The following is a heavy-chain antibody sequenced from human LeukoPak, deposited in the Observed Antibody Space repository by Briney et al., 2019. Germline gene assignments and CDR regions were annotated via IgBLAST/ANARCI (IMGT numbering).Heavy chain of an antibody. CDR2: IKQDGSEK. Sequence: PGGSLRLSCAASGFTFSSYWMSWVRQAPGKGLEWVANIKQDGSEKYYVDSVKGRFTISRDNAKNSLYLQMNSLRAEDTAVYYCARGWGSSWYAEHFDLWGRGTLVTVSS. CDR1: GFTFSSYW. D-gene: IGHD6-13*01. CDR3: ARGWGSSWYAEHFDL. V-gene: IGHV3-7*01. J-gene: IGHJ2*01.